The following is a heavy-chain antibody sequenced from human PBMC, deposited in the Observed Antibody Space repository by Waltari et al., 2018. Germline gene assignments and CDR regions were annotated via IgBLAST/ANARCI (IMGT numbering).Heavy chain of an antibody. CDR3: ARDADGTYYDFWSGYYTSPFDY. Sequence: EVQLVESGGGLVKPGGSLRLSCAASGFNFSSYSMKWSRQATGKGLEWGSSISSSSSYIYYADSVKGRFTISRDNAKNSLYLQMNSLRAEDTAVYYCARDADGTYYDFWSGYYTSPFDYWGQGTLVTVSS. D-gene: IGHD3-3*01. V-gene: IGHV3-21*01. CDR2: ISSSSSYI. CDR1: GFNFSSYS. J-gene: IGHJ4*02.